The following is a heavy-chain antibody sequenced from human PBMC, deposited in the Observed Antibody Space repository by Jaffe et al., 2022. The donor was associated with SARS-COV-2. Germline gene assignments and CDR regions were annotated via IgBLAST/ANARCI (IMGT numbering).Heavy chain of an antibody. J-gene: IGHJ6*02. Sequence: EVQLVESGGGLVQPGRSLRLSCAASGFTFDDYAMHWVRQAPGKGLEWVSGISWNSGSIGYADSVKGRFTISRDNAKNSLYLQMNSLRAEDTALYYCAKDSLIAARLSNGKYYYYGMDVWGQGTTVTVSS. CDR1: GFTFDDYA. V-gene: IGHV3-9*01. D-gene: IGHD6-6*01. CDR3: AKDSLIAARLSNGKYYYYGMDV. CDR2: ISWNSGSI.